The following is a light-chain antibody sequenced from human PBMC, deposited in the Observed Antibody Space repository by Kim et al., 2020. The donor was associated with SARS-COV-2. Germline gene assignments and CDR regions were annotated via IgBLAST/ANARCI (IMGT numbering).Light chain of an antibody. J-gene: IGLJ1*01. Sequence: QSVLTQPPSVSGAPGQRVTIPCTGSSSNIGAGYDVQWYQQVPGTAHKLLIYGHTNRPSGVPDRFSGSKSGTSASLVITGLQAEDEADYDCQSYDTSLSGYVFGTGTKVTVL. CDR2: GHT. CDR3: QSYDTSLSGYV. CDR1: SSNIGAGYD. V-gene: IGLV1-40*01.